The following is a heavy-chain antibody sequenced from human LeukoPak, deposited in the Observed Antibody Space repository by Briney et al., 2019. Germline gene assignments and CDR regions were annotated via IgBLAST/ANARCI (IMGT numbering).Heavy chain of an antibody. D-gene: IGHD2-2*01. CDR2: ISYDGSNK. Sequence: GGSLRLSCAASGFTFSSYGMHWVRQAPGKGLEWVAVISYDGSNKYYADSVKGRFTISRDNSKNTLYLQMNSLRAEDTAVYHCAKLGGDIVVVPAAPFDYWGQGTLVTVSS. CDR1: GFTFSSYG. J-gene: IGHJ4*02. V-gene: IGHV3-30*18. CDR3: AKLGGDIVVVPAAPFDY.